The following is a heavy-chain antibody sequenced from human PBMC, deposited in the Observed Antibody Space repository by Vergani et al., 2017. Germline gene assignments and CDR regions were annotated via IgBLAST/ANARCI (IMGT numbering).Heavy chain of an antibody. V-gene: IGHV3-64*01. J-gene: IGHJ6*02. CDR1: GFTFSTFN. CDR3: SKDEQYGAPWERGYFHVLDV. D-gene: IGHD1-26*01. Sequence: LESGGGLVQPGGSIRLSCFGSGFTFSTFNMHWVRQIPGKGLEYISGISSDGKSTNYAKSVKGRFIVTRDNSKNSLHLQMGNLRVEDTGIYYCSKDEQYGAPWERGYFHVLDVWGQGTTVSVSS. CDR2: ISSDGKST.